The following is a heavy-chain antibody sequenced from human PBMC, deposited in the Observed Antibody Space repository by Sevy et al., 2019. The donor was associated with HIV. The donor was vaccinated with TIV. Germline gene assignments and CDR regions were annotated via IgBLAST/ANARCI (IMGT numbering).Heavy chain of an antibody. CDR2: IYQSGSA. D-gene: IGHD2-15*01. V-gene: IGHV4-30-2*01. Sequence: SETLSLTCAVSGGSISSGGYSWSWIRQPPGKGLEWIGFIYQSGSAHYNVSLESRLTLSVDRSKNQFSLKRSSVTAADTAVYYCARLTVVGGTDCWGQGTLVTVSS. J-gene: IGHJ4*02. CDR3: ARLTVVGGTDC. CDR1: GGSISSGGYS.